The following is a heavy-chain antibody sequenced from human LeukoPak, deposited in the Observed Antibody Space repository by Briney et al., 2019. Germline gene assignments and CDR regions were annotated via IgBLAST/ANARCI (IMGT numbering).Heavy chain of an antibody. J-gene: IGHJ6*02. V-gene: IGHV1-8*01. CDR1: GYTFTSYD. CDR2: MNPNSGNT. Sequence: ASVKVSCKASGYTFTSYDINWVRQATGQGLEWMGWMNPNSGNTGYAQKFQGRVTMTRNTSISTAYMELSSLRSEDTAVYYCARVYYDSSGYYYRYYYYGMDVWGQGTTVTVPS. D-gene: IGHD3-22*01. CDR3: ARVYYDSSGYYYRYYYYGMDV.